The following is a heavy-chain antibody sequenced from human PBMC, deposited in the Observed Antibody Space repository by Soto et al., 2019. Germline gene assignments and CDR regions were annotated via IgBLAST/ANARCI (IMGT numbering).Heavy chain of an antibody. CDR3: ANPLGGVYAHGGNWFDP. J-gene: IGHJ5*02. D-gene: IGHD2-8*01. V-gene: IGHV3-23*01. CDR2: ISGSGGST. Sequence: GGSLSLSCAASGLTFSSYAMSWVRQAPGKGLEWVSAISGSGGSTYYADSVKGRFTISRDNSKNTLYLQMNSLRAEDTAVYYCANPLGGVYAHGGNWFDPWGQGTLVTVSS. CDR1: GLTFSSYA.